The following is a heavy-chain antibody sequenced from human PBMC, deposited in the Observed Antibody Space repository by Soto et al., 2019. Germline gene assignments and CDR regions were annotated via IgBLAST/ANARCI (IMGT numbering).Heavy chain of an antibody. CDR2: MYFGGSF. D-gene: IGHD7-27*01. V-gene: IGHV4-59*08. Sequence: SETLSLTCNVSGDSVSSGYWSWIRQPPGKGLEWIGFMYFGGSFNYNPSLAGRVTISVETSKNQFSMKMTSVTAADTAVYYCAKNWNWGSLVHWGQGTLVTVS. CDR1: GDSVSSGY. J-gene: IGHJ4*02. CDR3: AKNWNWGSLVH.